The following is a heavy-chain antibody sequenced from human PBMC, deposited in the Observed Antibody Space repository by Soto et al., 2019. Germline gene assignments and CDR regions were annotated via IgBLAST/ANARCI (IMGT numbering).Heavy chain of an antibody. CDR2: IKSKTDGGTT. D-gene: IGHD2-2*01. J-gene: IGHJ4*02. V-gene: IGHV3-15*07. Sequence: EVQLVESGGGLVKPGGSLRLSWAASGFTFSNAWMNWVRQAPGKGLEWVGRIKSKTDGGTTDYAAPVKGRCTISRDDSKNTLYLQMNSLKTEDTAVYYCTTDGGGIVPAASELDYWGQGTLVTVSS. CDR3: TTDGGGIVPAASELDY. CDR1: GFTFSNAW.